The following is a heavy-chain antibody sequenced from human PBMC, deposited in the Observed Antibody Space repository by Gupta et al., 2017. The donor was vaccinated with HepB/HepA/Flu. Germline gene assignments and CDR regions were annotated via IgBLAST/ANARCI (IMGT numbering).Heavy chain of an antibody. V-gene: IGHV4-59*01. J-gene: IGHJ4*02. D-gene: IGHD3-10*01. CDR3: ARDLGVSEYYFDY. Sequence: QVQLQESGPGLVKPSETLSLTCTVSGGSNYYWSWIRQPPGRGLEWIAYISYSGSTNYNPSLKSRVTISLDTSKNEFSLKLRSVTAADTAVYYCARDLGVSEYYFDYWGQGTLVTVSS. CDR1: GGSNYY. CDR2: ISYSGST.